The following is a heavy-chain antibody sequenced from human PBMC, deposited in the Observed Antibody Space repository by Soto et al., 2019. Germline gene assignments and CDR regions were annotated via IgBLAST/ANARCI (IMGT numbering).Heavy chain of an antibody. CDR2: IVVGSGNT. J-gene: IGHJ6*02. V-gene: IGHV1-58*01. D-gene: IGHD3-9*01. CDR3: AADLRGYDILTGYYVYYYYYGMDV. Sequence: SVKVSCKASGFTFTSSAVQWVRQARGQRLEWIGWIVVGSGNTNYAQKFQERVTITRDMSTSTAYMELSSLRSEDTAVYYCAADLRGYDILTGYYVYYYYYGMDVWGQGTTVTVSS. CDR1: GFTFTSSA.